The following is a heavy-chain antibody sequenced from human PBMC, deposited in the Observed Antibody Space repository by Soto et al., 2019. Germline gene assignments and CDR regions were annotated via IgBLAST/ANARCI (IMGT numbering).Heavy chain of an antibody. CDR3: ARDREAEWELTYYYYYSMDV. J-gene: IGHJ6*02. D-gene: IGHD1-26*01. CDR2: ISSSSSTI. Sequence: PGGSLRLSCAASGFTFSSYSMNWVRQAPGKGLEWVSYISSSSSTIYYADSVKGRLTISRDNAKNSLYLQMNSLRDEDTAVYYCARDREAEWELTYYYYYSMDVWGQGTTVTVSS. V-gene: IGHV3-48*02. CDR1: GFTFSSYS.